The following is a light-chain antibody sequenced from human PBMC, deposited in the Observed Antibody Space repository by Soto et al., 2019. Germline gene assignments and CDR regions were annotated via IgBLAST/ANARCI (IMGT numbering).Light chain of an antibody. CDR1: QGLLYGDGHTY. CDR2: KVS. J-gene: IGKJ1*01. CDR3: MQATHWPPT. V-gene: IGKV2-30*01. Sequence: EVVMTQSPLSLPVSLGQPASISCKSSQGLLYGDGHTYLNWFQLRPGQSPRRLIYKVSDRDSGVPDRFSGSGSGTDFTLKISRVEADDVGLYYCMQATHWPPTFGQGTKVDIK.